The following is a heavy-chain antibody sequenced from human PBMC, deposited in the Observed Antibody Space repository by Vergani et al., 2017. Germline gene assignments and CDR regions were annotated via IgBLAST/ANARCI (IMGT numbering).Heavy chain of an antibody. CDR1: GYTFTSYD. CDR3: AGAHCSSTSSYEWFDP. CDR2: MNPNCGNT. Sequence: QVQLVQSGAEVKKPGASVKVSCKASGYTFTSYDINWVRQATGQGLEWMGWMNPNCGNTGYAQKFQGRVTMTRNTSISTAYMELSSLRPEDTAVYYCAGAHCSSTSSYEWFDPWGQGTLVTVSS. D-gene: IGHD2-2*01. V-gene: IGHV1-8*01. J-gene: IGHJ5*02.